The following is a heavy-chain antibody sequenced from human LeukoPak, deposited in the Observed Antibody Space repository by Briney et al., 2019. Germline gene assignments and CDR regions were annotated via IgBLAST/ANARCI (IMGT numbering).Heavy chain of an antibody. CDR1: GFTFSSYA. CDR3: AKSKKDSRKNYYYGMDV. CDR2: ISGGGGST. Sequence: PGGSLRLSCAASGFTFSSYAMSWVRQAPGKGLEWVSAISGGGGSTYYADSVKGRFTISRDNSKNTLYLQMNSLRAEDTAVYYCAKSKKDSRKNYYYGMDVWGQGTTVTVSS. V-gene: IGHV3-23*01. D-gene: IGHD6-13*01. J-gene: IGHJ6*02.